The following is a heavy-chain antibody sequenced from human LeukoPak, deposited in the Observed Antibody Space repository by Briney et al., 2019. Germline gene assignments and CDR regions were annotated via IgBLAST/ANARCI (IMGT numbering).Heavy chain of an antibody. CDR2: INHSGST. D-gene: IGHD5-24*01. J-gene: IGHJ4*02. Sequence: SETLSLTCAVYGGSFSGYYWSWIRQPPGKGLEWIGEINHSGSTNYNPSLKSRVTISVDTSKNQFSLKLSSVTAADTAVYYCARGGEMATILDYWGQGTLVTISS. CDR3: ARGGEMATILDY. CDR1: GGSFSGYY. V-gene: IGHV4-34*01.